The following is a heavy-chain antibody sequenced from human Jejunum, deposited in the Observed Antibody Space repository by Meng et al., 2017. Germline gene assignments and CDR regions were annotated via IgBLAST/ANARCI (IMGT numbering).Heavy chain of an antibody. J-gene: IGHJ4*02. CDR1: GGSISTSSYY. V-gene: IGHV4-39*07. CDR3: ARDWGCRDGYCFSGLLEF. Sequence: QLQLQESVPGLVKPSETLSLTCTVSGGSISTSSYYWGWIRQAPGKGLEWIGNIYYSGDTNYNPSLTSPVTISVDKSKNQFTLRLNSVTAADTAIYYCARDWGCRDGYCFSGLLEFWGQGILVTVSS. CDR2: IYYSGDT. D-gene: IGHD2-15*01.